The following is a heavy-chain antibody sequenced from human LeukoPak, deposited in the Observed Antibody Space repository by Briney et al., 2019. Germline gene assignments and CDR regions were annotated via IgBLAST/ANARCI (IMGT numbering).Heavy chain of an antibody. D-gene: IGHD5-18*01. J-gene: IGHJ4*02. CDR3: AKGGGWIQLWLLIDY. CDR1: GFTFSNYA. CDR2: ISDSGGVT. Sequence: GGSLRLSCAASGFTFSNYAMTWVRQAPGKGLEWVSTISDSGGVTYYANSVKGRFTISRDNSRNTLFLQMNGLRAEDTAVYYCAKGGGWIQLWLLIDYWGQGTLVTVSS. V-gene: IGHV3-23*01.